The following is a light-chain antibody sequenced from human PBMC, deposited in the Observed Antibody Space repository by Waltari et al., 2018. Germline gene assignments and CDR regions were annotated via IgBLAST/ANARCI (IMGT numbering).Light chain of an antibody. Sequence: QSALTQPASVSGSPGQPITISCTGISSDVDAYGSVSWYNTVSWYQQHPGKAPKLMSYDGTNRPSGVSNRFSGSKSDSTASLTISGLQAEDEADYYCISDVSSGTAIFGGGTKVTVL. J-gene: IGLJ2*01. CDR1: SSDVDAYGS. V-gene: IGLV2-14*03. CDR2: DGT. CDR3: ISDVSSGTAI.